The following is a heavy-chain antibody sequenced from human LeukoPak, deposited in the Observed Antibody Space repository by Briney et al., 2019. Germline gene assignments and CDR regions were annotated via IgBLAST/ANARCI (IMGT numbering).Heavy chain of an antibody. D-gene: IGHD2-15*01. CDR3: AREASATPDF. J-gene: IGHJ4*02. CDR2: ITNSGDFV. V-gene: IGHV3-11*01. Sequence: TGGSLRLSCAASGFRFSGHYMSWIRQAPGKGLEWISYITNSGDFVNYADSVKGRFTISRDNAKNSLYLQMNSLGAEDTAVYYCAREASATPDFWGQGTVVTVSS. CDR1: GFRFSGHY.